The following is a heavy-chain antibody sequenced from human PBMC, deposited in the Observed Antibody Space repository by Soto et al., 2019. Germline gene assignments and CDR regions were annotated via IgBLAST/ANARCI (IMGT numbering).Heavy chain of an antibody. CDR2: IYHSGST. J-gene: IGHJ4*02. V-gene: IGHV4-4*02. D-gene: IGHD6-19*01. CDR1: GGSISSSNW. CDR3: ARVAVGGTRFDY. Sequence: QVQLQESGPGLVKPSGTLSLTCAVSGGSISSSNWWSWVRQPPGKGLEWTGEIYHSGSTNYNPSLKSRVTISVDKSTNQFSLKLSSVDAADTAVYYCARVAVGGTRFDYWGPGTLVTVSS.